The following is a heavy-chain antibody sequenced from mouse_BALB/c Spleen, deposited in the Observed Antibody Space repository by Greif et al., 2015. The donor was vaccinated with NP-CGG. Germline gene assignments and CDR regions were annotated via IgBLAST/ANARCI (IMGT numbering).Heavy chain of an antibody. D-gene: IGHD2-4*01. CDR2: IYPGSGNT. CDR3: ARSGLRLSMDY. Sequence: VQLQQSGAELARPGASVKLPCKASGYTFTDYYINWVKQRTGQGLEWIGEIYPGSGNTYYNEKFKGKATLTVDKSSSTAYMQLSSLTSEDSAIYFCARSGLRLSMDYWGQGTSVTVSS. V-gene: IGHV1-77*01. CDR1: GYTFTDYY. J-gene: IGHJ4*01.